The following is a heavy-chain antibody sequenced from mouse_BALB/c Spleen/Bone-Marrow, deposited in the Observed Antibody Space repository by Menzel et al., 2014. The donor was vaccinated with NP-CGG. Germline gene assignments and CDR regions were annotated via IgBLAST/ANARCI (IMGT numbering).Heavy chain of an antibody. Sequence: VQLQQSGAELVRPGSSVKISCKASSYAFSTYWMNWVKQRPGQGLEWIGQVSPGDGDTNYNGKFRGKATPTADKSSSTAFIQLSSLTSEDSAVYFCARVYYGNLDHWGQGTTLTVSS. CDR2: VSPGDGDT. V-gene: IGHV1-80*01. CDR1: SYAFSTYW. D-gene: IGHD2-1*01. CDR3: ARVYYGNLDH. J-gene: IGHJ2*01.